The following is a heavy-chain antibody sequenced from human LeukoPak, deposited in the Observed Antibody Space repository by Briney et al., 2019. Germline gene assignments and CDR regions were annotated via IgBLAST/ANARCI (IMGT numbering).Heavy chain of an antibody. CDR1: GFTFSSYW. J-gene: IGHJ4*02. D-gene: IGHD3-10*01. CDR3: AKDKFTMVRGVVDY. V-gene: IGHV3-7*03. CDR2: IKQDGSEK. Sequence: GGSLRLSCAASGFTFSSYWMSWVRQAPGKGLEWVANIKQDGSEKYYVDSVKGRFTISRDNAKNSLYLQMNSLRAEDTALYYCAKDKFTMVRGVVDYWGQGTLVTVSS.